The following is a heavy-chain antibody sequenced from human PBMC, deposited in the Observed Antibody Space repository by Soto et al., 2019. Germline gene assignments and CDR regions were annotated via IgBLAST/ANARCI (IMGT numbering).Heavy chain of an antibody. V-gene: IGHV4-59*01. CDR2: IYYSGST. CDR3: ARGLRNDAFDI. CDR1: GGSISSYY. J-gene: IGHJ3*02. Sequence: SETLSLTCTVSGGSISSYYWSWIRQPPGKGLEWIGYIYYSGSTNYNPSLKSRVTISVDTSKNQFSLKLSSVTAADTAVYYCARGLRNDAFDIWGQGTMVTVSS.